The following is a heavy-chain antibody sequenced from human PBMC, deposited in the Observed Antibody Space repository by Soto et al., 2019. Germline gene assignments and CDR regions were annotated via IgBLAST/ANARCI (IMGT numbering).Heavy chain of an antibody. CDR2: IYYSGST. CDR1: GGSISSGGYY. D-gene: IGHD3-10*01. CDR3: ARESRSYYGSGSPLDY. V-gene: IGHV4-31*03. J-gene: IGHJ4*02. Sequence: QVQLQESGPGLLKPSQTLSLTCTVSGGSISSGGYYWSWIRQHPGKGLEWIGYIYYSGSTYYNPSLKSRVTISVDTSKHQFSLKLSSVTAADTAVYYCARESRSYYGSGSPLDYWGQGTLVTVSS.